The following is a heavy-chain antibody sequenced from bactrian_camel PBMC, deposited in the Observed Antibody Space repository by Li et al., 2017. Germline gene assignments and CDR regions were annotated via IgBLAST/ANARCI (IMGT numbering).Heavy chain of an antibody. J-gene: IGHJ4*01. Sequence: HVQLVESGGGSVQAGGSLRLSCTASGFTFDDSDMGWYRRAPGDECEVVSTISSDGYTYYADSVKGRFTISQETNTVYLQMNSLDPMDTGIYYCAARRANLRLPLACMTWLKTPHIGTTHWGQGTQVT. V-gene: IGHV3S63*01. CDR2: TISSDGYT. D-gene: IGHD1*01. CDR3: AARRANLRLPLACMTWLKTPHIGTTH. CDR1: GFTFDDSD.